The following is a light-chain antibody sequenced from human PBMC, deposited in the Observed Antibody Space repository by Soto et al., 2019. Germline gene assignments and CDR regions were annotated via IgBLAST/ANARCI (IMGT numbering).Light chain of an antibody. Sequence: QSVVHQAASVSGSPGQSIRLSCTGTSSDVGAYNWVAWYQQHPGKAPKLMICDVNNRPSGVSNRFSGSKSGNTASLTISGLQAEDEGDYYCSSYTNTNSMVFGGGTKVTVL. CDR3: SSYTNTNSMV. CDR2: DVN. J-gene: IGLJ3*02. V-gene: IGLV2-14*03. CDR1: SSDVGAYNW.